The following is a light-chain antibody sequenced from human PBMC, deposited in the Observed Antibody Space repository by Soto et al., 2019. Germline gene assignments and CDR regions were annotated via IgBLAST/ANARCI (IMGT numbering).Light chain of an antibody. J-gene: IGKJ1*01. CDR2: GAS. Sequence: EIVLTQSPDTLSLSPGERATLSCWASQSVSSSYLAWYQQKPGQAPRLLIYGASSRATGIPDRFSGSGSGTDFTLTISRLEPEDCAVYYCQQYGSSPWTFGQGTKVEIK. CDR1: QSVSSSY. V-gene: IGKV3-20*01. CDR3: QQYGSSPWT.